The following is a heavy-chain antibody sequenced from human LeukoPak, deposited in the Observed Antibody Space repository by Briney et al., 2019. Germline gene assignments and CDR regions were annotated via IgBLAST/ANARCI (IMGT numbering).Heavy chain of an antibody. Sequence: PSETLSLTCTVSGDSISAYYWSWIRQTPGKGLEWIAFIHSSGTTNYNPSLKSRVSISVDTSNNQFSLSVNSVTAADTAVYYCARGGASSGWFDPWGQGTLVTVSS. D-gene: IGHD6-25*01. CDR1: GDSISAYY. CDR2: IHSSGTT. V-gene: IGHV4-59*01. CDR3: ARGGASSGWFDP. J-gene: IGHJ5*02.